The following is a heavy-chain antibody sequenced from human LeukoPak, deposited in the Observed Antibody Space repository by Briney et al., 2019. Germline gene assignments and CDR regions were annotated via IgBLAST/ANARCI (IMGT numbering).Heavy chain of an antibody. D-gene: IGHD6-13*01. CDR1: GGSISSTSYY. Sequence: PSETLSLTCTVSGGSISSTSYYWGWIRQPPGKGLEWIGSIYYSGSTYYNPSLKSRVTISIDTSKSQFSLKLTSVTAADTAVYHCARDHGSSNWYYYWGQGTLVTVSS. CDR3: ARDHGSSNWYYY. CDR2: IYYSGST. J-gene: IGHJ4*02. V-gene: IGHV4-39*07.